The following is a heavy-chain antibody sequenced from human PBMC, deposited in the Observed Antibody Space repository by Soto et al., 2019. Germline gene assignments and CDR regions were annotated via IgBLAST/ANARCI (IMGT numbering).Heavy chain of an antibody. J-gene: IGHJ4*02. V-gene: IGHV1-3*01. CDR1: GYTFTSYA. CDR3: ARWRDYYDSSGHDY. CDR2: INAGNGNT. Sequence: ASVKVSCKASGYTFTSYAMHWVRQAPGQRLEWMGWINAGNGNTKYSQKFQGRVTIIRDTSASTAYMELSSLRSEDTAVYYCARWRDYYDSSGHDYWGQGTLVTVSS. D-gene: IGHD3-22*01.